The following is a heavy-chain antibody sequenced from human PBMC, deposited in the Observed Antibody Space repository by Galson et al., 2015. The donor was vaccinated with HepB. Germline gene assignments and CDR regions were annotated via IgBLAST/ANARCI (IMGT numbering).Heavy chain of an antibody. CDR2: ISYDGSNK. D-gene: IGHD4-17*01. J-gene: IGHJ6*02. Sequence: SLRLSCAASGFTFSSYGMHWVRQAPGKGLEWVAVISYDGSNKYYADSVKGRFTISRDNSKNTLYLQMNSLRAEDTAVYYCAKGGDYVARYYYYYYGMDVWGQGTTVTVSS. CDR3: AKGGDYVARYYYYYYGMDV. CDR1: GFTFSSYG. V-gene: IGHV3-30*18.